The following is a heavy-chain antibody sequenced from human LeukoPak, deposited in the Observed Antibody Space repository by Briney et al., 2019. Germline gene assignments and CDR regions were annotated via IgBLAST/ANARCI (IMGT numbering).Heavy chain of an antibody. Sequence: GGSLRLSCAASGFTFSSYEMNWVRQAPGKGLEWVSYISSSGSTIYYADSVKGRFTISRDNAKNSLYLQMNSLRAEDTAVYYCAGGSSWYTWGAFDIWGQGTMVTVSS. CDR1: GFTFSSYE. V-gene: IGHV3-48*03. CDR3: AGGSSWYTWGAFDI. J-gene: IGHJ3*02. D-gene: IGHD6-13*01. CDR2: ISSSGSTI.